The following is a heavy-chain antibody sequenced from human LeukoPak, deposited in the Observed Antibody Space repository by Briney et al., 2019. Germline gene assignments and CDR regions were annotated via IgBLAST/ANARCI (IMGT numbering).Heavy chain of an antibody. CDR2: ISSGGSST. V-gene: IGHV3-74*01. Sequence: GGSLRLSCAASRFTSSNYAMSWVRQAPGKGLVWVSRISSGGSSTGYADSVKGRFTISRDNAKNTLYLQMNSLRAEDTAVYYCATSTLVRGVFDIWGQGTMVTVSS. CDR3: ATSTLVRGVFDI. CDR1: RFTSSNYA. D-gene: IGHD3-10*01. J-gene: IGHJ3*02.